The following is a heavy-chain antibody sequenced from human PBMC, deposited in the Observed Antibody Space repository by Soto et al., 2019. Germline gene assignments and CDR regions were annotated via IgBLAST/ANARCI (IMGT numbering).Heavy chain of an antibody. D-gene: IGHD6-13*01. Sequence: PGGSLRLSCAASEFSFSSYTMNWVRQAPGKGLEWVSSISSSSTYIYYTDALRGRFTISRDNAKNSLHLQMNSLRAEDTAVYYCTRDASRDSSARGWFDPWGPGTLVTVSS. J-gene: IGHJ5*02. CDR3: TRDASRDSSARGWFDP. V-gene: IGHV3-21*01. CDR1: EFSFSSYT. CDR2: ISSSSTYI.